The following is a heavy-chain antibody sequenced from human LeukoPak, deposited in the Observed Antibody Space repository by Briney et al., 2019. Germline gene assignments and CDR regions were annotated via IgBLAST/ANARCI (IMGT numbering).Heavy chain of an antibody. J-gene: IGHJ3*02. CDR3: ARESRVYTLRAFDI. Sequence: SETLSLTCTVSGGSISSGSAYWNWIRQPAGKGLEWIGHIYATKNTNYSPSLKSRVNMSADTSKNQFSLKLTSVTAADTAVYYCARESRVYTLRAFDIWGQGTMVIVSS. CDR2: IYATKNT. CDR1: GGSISSGSAY. V-gene: IGHV4-61*09. D-gene: IGHD2-2*02.